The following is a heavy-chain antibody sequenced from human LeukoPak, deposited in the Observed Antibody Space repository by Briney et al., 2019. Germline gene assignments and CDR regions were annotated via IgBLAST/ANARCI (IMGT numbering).Heavy chain of an antibody. CDR3: ASIAVADEEWFDP. J-gene: IGHJ5*02. D-gene: IGHD6-19*01. CDR2: IIPIFGTA. CDR1: GGTFSSYA. V-gene: IGHV1-69*05. Sequence: SVKVSCKASGGTFSSYAISWVRQAPGQGLEWMGGIIPIFGTANYAQKFQGGVTITRDTSASTAYMELSSLRSEDTAVYYCASIAVADEEWFDPWGQGTLVTVSS.